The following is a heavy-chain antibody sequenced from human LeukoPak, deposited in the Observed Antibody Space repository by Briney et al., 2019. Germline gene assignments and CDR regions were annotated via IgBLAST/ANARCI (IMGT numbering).Heavy chain of an antibody. CDR3: ARGSGYSYGFPDY. CDR1: GFTVSSKY. CDR2: IYSGDIT. Sequence: GGSLRLSCAASGFTVSSKYMSWVRQAPGKGLEWVSVIYSGDITYYTDSVKGRFTISRDNSKNTLYLQMNSLRAEDTAVYYCARGSGYSYGFPDYWGQGTLVTVSS. V-gene: IGHV3-53*01. D-gene: IGHD5-18*01. J-gene: IGHJ4*02.